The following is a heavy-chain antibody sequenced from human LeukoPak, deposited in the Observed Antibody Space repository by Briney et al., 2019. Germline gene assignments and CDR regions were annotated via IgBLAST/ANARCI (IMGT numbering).Heavy chain of an antibody. CDR2: IYYSGST. CDR3: ASTRDSSGYYYWYFDL. CDR1: GGSISSYY. V-gene: IGHV4-59*08. D-gene: IGHD3-22*01. Sequence: PSETLSLTCTVSGGSISSYYWSWIRQPPGKGLEWIGYIYYSGSTNYNPSIKSRVTISVDTSKNQFSLKLSSVTAADTAVYYCASTRDSSGYYYWYFDLWGRGTLVTVSS. J-gene: IGHJ2*01.